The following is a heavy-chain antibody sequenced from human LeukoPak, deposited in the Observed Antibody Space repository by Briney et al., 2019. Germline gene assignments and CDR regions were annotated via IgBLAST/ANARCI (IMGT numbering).Heavy chain of an antibody. Sequence: PGGSLRLSCAASGFTFGSYGMHWVRQAPGKGLEWVAVISYDGSNKYYADSVKGRFTISRDNSKNTPYLQMNSLRAEDTAVYYCAKSVVRFLEWLGYYYYGMDVWGQGTTVTVSS. V-gene: IGHV3-30*18. CDR1: GFTFGSYG. CDR2: ISYDGSNK. CDR3: AKSVVRFLEWLGYYYYGMDV. D-gene: IGHD3-3*01. J-gene: IGHJ6*02.